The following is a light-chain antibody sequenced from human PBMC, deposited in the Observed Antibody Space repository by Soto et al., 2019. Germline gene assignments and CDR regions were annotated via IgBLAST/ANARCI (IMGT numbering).Light chain of an antibody. CDR1: QSVSSSY. V-gene: IGKV3-20*01. Sequence: EIVLTQSPGTLSLSPGERATLSCRASQSVSSSYLAWYQQKPGQAPRLLIYGASSRATGIPDRFSGSGSGTDFTLTISRLEPEDFAVYYCQQYGSSPLLTFCGGTKVEIK. J-gene: IGKJ4*01. CDR2: GAS. CDR3: QQYGSSPLLT.